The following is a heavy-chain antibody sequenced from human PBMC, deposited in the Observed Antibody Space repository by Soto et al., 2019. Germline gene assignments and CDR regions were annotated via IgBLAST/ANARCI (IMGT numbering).Heavy chain of an antibody. J-gene: IGHJ6*02. V-gene: IGHV4-30-2*01. CDR2: IYHSGST. Sequence: LSLTCAVSGGSISSGGYSWSWIRQPPGKGLEWIGYIYHSGSTYYNPSLKSRVTISVDRSKNQFSLKLSSVTAADTAVYYCARGGTILTGYMDYYYGMDVWGQGTTVTVSS. D-gene: IGHD3-9*01. CDR1: GGSISSGGYS. CDR3: ARGGTILTGYMDYYYGMDV.